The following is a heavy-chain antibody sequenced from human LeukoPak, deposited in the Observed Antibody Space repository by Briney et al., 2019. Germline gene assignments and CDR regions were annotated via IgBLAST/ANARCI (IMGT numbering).Heavy chain of an antibody. CDR1: GNTFINYA. D-gene: IGHD1-26*01. CDR3: ARDMDSGPDFFDY. J-gene: IGHJ4*02. V-gene: IGHV1-2*02. CDR2: INPHSGGT. Sequence: ASVKVSCKASGNTFINYAMNWVRQAPGQGLEWMGWINPHSGGTDHAQKFQGRVTMTRDTSISTAYMELSRLRSDDTAVYYCARDMDSGPDFFDYWGLGTLVTVSS.